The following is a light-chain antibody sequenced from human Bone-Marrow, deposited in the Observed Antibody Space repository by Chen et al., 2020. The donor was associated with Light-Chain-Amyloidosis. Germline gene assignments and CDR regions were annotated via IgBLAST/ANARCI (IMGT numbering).Light chain of an antibody. J-gene: IGLJ1*01. V-gene: IGLV2-14*01. CDR3: SSYTITNTLV. CDR2: EVT. CDR1: SSDVGGDNH. Sequence: QSALTQPASVSGSPAQSITFPCTGTSSDVGGDNHVSWYQQHPDKAPKLMIYEVTNRPSWVPDRFSGSKSDNTASLTISGLQTEDEADYFCSSYTITNTLVFGSGTRVTVL.